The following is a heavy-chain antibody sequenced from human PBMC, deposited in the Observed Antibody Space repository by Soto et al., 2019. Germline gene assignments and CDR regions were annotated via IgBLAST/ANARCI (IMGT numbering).Heavy chain of an antibody. CDR3: AREGSSNGYYYYSMDV. J-gene: IGHJ6*02. V-gene: IGHV4-59*01. Sequence: QVQLQESGPGLVKPSETLSLTCTVSGGSISSYYWSWIRQPPGKGLEWIGYIYYSGSTNYNPSLKARVTISVDTSQNQFSLKLSSVTAADTAVYYCAREGSSNGYYYYSMDVWGQGTTVTVSS. D-gene: IGHD6-6*01. CDR2: IYYSGST. CDR1: GGSISSYY.